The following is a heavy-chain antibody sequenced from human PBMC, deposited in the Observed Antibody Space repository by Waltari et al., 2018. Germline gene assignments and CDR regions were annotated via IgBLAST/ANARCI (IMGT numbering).Heavy chain of an antibody. CDR3: ARKATLEMATTTVDY. Sequence: QVQLVQSGAEVKKPGASVKVSCKASGYTFTSYGISWVRRAPGQGLEWMGWISAYNGNTNYAQKLQGRVTMTTDTSTSTAYMELRSLRSDDTAVYYCARKATLEMATTTVDYWGQGTLVTVSS. J-gene: IGHJ4*02. CDR1: GYTFTSYG. CDR2: ISAYNGNT. V-gene: IGHV1-18*01. D-gene: IGHD1-1*01.